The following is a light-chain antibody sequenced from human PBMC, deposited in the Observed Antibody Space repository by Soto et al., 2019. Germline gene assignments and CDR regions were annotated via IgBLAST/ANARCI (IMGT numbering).Light chain of an antibody. Sequence: EIVLTQSPGTLSLSPGERATLSCRASQSVSSSYLAWYQQKPGQAPRLLIYGASTRATGIPDRFSGSGSGTDFTLTISRLVPEDFALYYCQQYGYSSWTFGQGTKVEIK. CDR1: QSVSSSY. CDR2: GAS. V-gene: IGKV3-20*01. CDR3: QQYGYSSWT. J-gene: IGKJ1*01.